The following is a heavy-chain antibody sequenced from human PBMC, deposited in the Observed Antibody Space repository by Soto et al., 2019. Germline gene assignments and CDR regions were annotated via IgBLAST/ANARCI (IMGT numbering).Heavy chain of an antibody. V-gene: IGHV3-23*01. CDR2: ISPSASDT. D-gene: IGHD5-18*01. CDR1: GFSFSTSS. CDR3: AKGGYTFSYE. J-gene: IGHJ4*02. Sequence: EVQLLESGGDLVQPGGSLRLSCAASGFSFSTSSMAWVRQPPGKGLEWVSAISPSASDTLYADSVKGRFTISRDNSQNTLFLKMTSLRADDTAVYYCAKGGYTFSYEWGQGALVSVCS.